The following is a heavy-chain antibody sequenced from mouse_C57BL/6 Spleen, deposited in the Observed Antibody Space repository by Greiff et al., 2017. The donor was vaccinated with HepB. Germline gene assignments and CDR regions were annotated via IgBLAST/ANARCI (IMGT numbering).Heavy chain of an antibody. CDR1: GYTFTEYT. Sequence: QVQLQQSGAELVKPGASVKLSCKASGYTFTEYTIHWVKQRPGQGLEWIGWFYPGSGSTKYNEKFKDKATLTADKSSSTAYMELSRLTSEDSAVYFCERHEEEWDYYVSSPWFAYWGQGTLVTVSA. J-gene: IGHJ3*01. V-gene: IGHV1-62-2*01. CDR2: FYPGSGST. D-gene: IGHD1-1*01. CDR3: ERHEEEWDYYVSSPWFAY.